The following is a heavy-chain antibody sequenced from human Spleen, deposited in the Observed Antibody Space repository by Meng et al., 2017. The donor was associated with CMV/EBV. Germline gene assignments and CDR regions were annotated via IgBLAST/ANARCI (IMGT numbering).Heavy chain of an antibody. CDR3: AKDRARYCSSTSCHLVDY. D-gene: IGHD2-2*01. Sequence: GGSLRLSCAASGFTFSSYGMHWVRQAPGKGLEWVAFIRYDGSNKYYADFVKGRFTISRDNSKNTLYLQMNSLRAEDTAVYYCAKDRARYCSSTSCHLVDYWGQGTLVTVSS. V-gene: IGHV3-30*02. CDR2: IRYDGSNK. J-gene: IGHJ4*02. CDR1: GFTFSSYG.